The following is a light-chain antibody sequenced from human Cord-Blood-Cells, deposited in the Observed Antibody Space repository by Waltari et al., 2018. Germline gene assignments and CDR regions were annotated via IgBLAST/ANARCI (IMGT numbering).Light chain of an antibody. CDR2: EGS. J-gene: IGLJ3*02. V-gene: IGLV2-23*01. CDR1: SSDVGSYNL. CDR3: CSYAGSSTWV. Sequence: QSALTQPASVSGSPGQSINIPCTGTSSDVGSYNLVSWYQQHPGKAPKLMIYEGSKRTSGVSKRFSGSKSGNTASLTISGLQAEDEADYYCCSYAGSSTWVFGGGTKLTVL.